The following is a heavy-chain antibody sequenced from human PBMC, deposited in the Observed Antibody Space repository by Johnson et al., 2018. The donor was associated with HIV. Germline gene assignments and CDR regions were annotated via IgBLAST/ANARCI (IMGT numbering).Heavy chain of an antibody. V-gene: IGHV3-23*04. D-gene: IGHD1-14*01. CDR1: GFTFDDYA. J-gene: IGHJ3*02. CDR2: ISGSGGTT. Sequence: EVQLVESGGGLVQPGRSLRLSCAASGFTFDDYAMHWVRQAPGKGLEWVSGISGSGGTTYYADSVKGRFTISRDNSKNTLYLQMNSLRAEDTAVYYCAKDRLTLDAFDIWGQGTMVTVSS. CDR3: AKDRLTLDAFDI.